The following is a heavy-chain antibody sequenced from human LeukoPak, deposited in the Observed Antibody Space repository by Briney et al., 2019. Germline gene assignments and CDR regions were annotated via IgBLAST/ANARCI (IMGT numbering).Heavy chain of an antibody. Sequence: GGSLRLSCAASGFTFSTYSMNWVRQAPGKGLEWVSYIGTTGSTRYYADSVKGRFTISRDNAKNSLYLQMNSLRAEDTAVYYCASFDRYTWGQGTLVTVSS. D-gene: IGHD1-1*01. CDR2: IGTTGSTR. V-gene: IGHV3-48*01. CDR3: ASFDRYT. J-gene: IGHJ5*02. CDR1: GFTFSTYS.